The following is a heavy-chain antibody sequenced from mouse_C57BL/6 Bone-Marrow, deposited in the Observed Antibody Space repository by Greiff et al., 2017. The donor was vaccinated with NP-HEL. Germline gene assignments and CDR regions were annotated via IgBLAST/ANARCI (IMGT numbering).Heavy chain of an antibody. D-gene: IGHD1-1*01. V-gene: IGHV5-16*01. J-gene: IGHJ2*01. CDR3: ARVVYYYVSSYVGLYYFDY. CDR1: GFTFSDYY. Sequence: EVQGVESEGGLVQPGSSMKLSCTASGFTFSDYYMAWVRQVPEKGLEWVANINYDGSSTYYLDSLKSRFIISRDNAKTILYLQMSSLKSEDTATYYCARVVYYYVSSYVGLYYFDYWGQGTTLTVSS. CDR2: INYDGSST.